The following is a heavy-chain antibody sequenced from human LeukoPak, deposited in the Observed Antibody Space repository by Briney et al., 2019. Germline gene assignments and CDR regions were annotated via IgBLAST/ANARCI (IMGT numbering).Heavy chain of an antibody. J-gene: IGHJ4*02. CDR1: GGSISSDY. Sequence: KPSETLSLSCSVSGGSISSDYWRWIRQPPGRGLGWIGYIYYSGRTNYNPSLKSRVTISVDTSKNQCSLKLSSVTAADTAVYYCARGSSRAIDYWGQGTLVTVSS. CDR2: IYYSGRT. V-gene: IGHV4-59*01. CDR3: ARGSSRAIDY. D-gene: IGHD3-10*01.